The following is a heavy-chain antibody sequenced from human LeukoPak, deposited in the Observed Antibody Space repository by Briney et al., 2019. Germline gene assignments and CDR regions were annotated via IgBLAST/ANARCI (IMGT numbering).Heavy chain of an antibody. CDR2: FDPEDGET. Sequence: ASVKVSCKVYGYSLTELSMQWVRQAPGKGLEWMGGFDPEDGETSYAEKFQGRVTMTEDTSTDTAYMELSSLRSEDTAVYYCAADRADCDSSGYALDYWGQGTLVTVSS. D-gene: IGHD3-22*01. V-gene: IGHV1-24*01. J-gene: IGHJ4*02. CDR3: AADRADCDSSGYALDY. CDR1: GYSLTELS.